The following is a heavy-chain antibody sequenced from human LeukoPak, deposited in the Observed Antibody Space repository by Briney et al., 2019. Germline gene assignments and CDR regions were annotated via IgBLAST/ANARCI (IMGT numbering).Heavy chain of an antibody. V-gene: IGHV4-39*01. CDR2: IYYSGST. D-gene: IGHD6-13*01. CDR3: ARFNPAAGSFCFDY. Sequence: PSETLSLTCTVSGGSISSSSYYWAWIRQPPGKGLVWIGNIYYSGSTYYNPSLKSRVTMSVDTSKNQFSLKLSSVTAADTAVYYCARFNPAAGSFCFDYWGQGTLVTVSS. CDR1: GGSISSSSYY. J-gene: IGHJ4*02.